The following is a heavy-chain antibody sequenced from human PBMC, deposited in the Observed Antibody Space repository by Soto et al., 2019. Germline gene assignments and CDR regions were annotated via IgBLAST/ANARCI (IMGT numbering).Heavy chain of an antibody. CDR1: GFTFSSYG. Sequence: GWSLRLSFEASGFTFSSYGMHWVRQAPGKWLEWVAVISYDGSNKYYAYSVKGRFTISRDNSKNTLHLQMNSLRAEDTAVYYCEKLVYCSSTSCYPMDVWGQGTTVTVYS. J-gene: IGHJ6*02. D-gene: IGHD2-2*01. CDR2: ISYDGSNK. CDR3: EKLVYCSSTSCYPMDV. V-gene: IGHV3-30*18.